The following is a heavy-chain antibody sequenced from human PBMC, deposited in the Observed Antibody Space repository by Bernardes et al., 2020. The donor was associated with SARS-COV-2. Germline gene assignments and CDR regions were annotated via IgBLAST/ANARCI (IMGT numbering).Heavy chain of an antibody. CDR3: AKDGTNFSLVLGVQKDASEI. CDR1: GFTFSSSA. J-gene: IGHJ3*02. V-gene: IGHV3-23*01. D-gene: IGHD3-10*01. CDR2: SAFGGRT. Sequence: GGSLRLSCAASGFTFSSSAMSWVRQAPGKGLEWVAISAFGGRTYYSDSVKDRFTMSRDNYKHILYVEMNSLRPEDKAGYYCAKDGTNFSLVLGVQKDASEIWGQGTMVTVSS.